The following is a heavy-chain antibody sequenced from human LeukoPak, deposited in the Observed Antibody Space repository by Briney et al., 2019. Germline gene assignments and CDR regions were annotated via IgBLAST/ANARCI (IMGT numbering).Heavy chain of an antibody. CDR1: GFTFSSYA. D-gene: IGHD6-6*01. V-gene: IGHV3-23*01. Sequence: GGSLRLSCAASGFTFSSYAMSWVRQAPGKGLEWVSAISGSGGSTYYADSVKGRFTISRDNSKNTLYLQMNSLRAEDTAVYYCAKDLGSSSSPVRYWYFDLWGRGTLVTVSS. J-gene: IGHJ2*01. CDR3: AKDLGSSSSPVRYWYFDL. CDR2: ISGSGGST.